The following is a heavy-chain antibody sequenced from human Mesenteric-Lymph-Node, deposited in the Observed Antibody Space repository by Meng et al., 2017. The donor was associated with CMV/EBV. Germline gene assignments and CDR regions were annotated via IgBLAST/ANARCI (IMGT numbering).Heavy chain of an antibody. J-gene: IGHJ5*02. Sequence: GESLKISCAASGFTFTNYAMSWVRQAPGKGLEWVSFISGGGGSTYYADSVKGRFTISRDNSKNTLYLQMDSLRAEDTAVYYCAKGGFCSSTSCASFDPWGQGTLVTVSS. CDR1: GFTFTNYA. CDR3: AKGGFCSSTSCASFDP. D-gene: IGHD2-2*01. V-gene: IGHV3-23*01. CDR2: ISGGGGST.